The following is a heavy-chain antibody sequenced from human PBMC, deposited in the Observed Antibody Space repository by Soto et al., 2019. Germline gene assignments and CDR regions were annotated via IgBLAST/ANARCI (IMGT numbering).Heavy chain of an antibody. D-gene: IGHD3-3*01. J-gene: IGHJ6*02. Sequence: QVQLVQSGAEVKKPGSSVKVSCKASGGTFSNQSFNWVRQAPGQGLEWMGGIIPMVGSANYAQKFQGRVTITADESSSTAYMELRSLRSEDTAVYYCARDRPNMIFGVVLFYGMDVWGQGTTVTVSS. CDR1: GGTFSNQS. CDR3: ARDRPNMIFGVVLFYGMDV. V-gene: IGHV1-69*01. CDR2: IIPMVGSA.